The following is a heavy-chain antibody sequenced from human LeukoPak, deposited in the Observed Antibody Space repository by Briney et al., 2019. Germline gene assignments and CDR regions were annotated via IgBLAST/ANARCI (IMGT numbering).Heavy chain of an antibody. CDR3: ARDKKGYCSSTSCYREEIFQY. CDR2: ISFDGRSE. V-gene: IGHV3-30*03. J-gene: IGHJ4*02. D-gene: IGHD2-2*01. Sequence: GGSLRLSCAASGFTFSSYGMHWVRQAPGKGLEWMALISFDGRSEYYADSVKGRFTISRDNSRSTVFLQMNSLRAEDTAVYYCARDKKGYCSSTSCYREEIFQYWGQGPLVTVSS. CDR1: GFTFSSYG.